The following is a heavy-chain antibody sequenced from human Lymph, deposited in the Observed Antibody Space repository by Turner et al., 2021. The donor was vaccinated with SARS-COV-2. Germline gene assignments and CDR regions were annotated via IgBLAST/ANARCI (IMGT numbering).Heavy chain of an antibody. CDR1: GFTVSTYG. Sequence: QVKLVESGGGVVQPGGSLRLSCAASGFTVSTYGMHWVRQAPGKVLAWVAVILYEGSFKYDGDSVKGRFTISRDDSKNTLYLQMNSLRAENTAVYYCARDYSSSSYLVSWFDPWGQGTLVTVSS. V-gene: IGHV3-33*05. J-gene: IGHJ5*02. CDR3: ARDYSSSSYLVSWFDP. D-gene: IGHD6-6*01. CDR2: ILYEGSFK.